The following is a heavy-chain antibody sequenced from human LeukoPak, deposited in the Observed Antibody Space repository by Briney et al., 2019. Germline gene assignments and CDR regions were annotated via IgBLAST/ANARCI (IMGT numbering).Heavy chain of an antibody. CDR1: GYSFTSYW. Sequence: GESLKISCKGSGYSFTSYWIGWVRQVPGKGLEWMGIIYPGDSDTTYSPSFQGQVTISADKSITTAFLQWGSLKASDTAIYCCARRGYGNYQHTFDYWGQGTLVTVSS. CDR2: IYPGDSDT. CDR3: ARRGYGNYQHTFDY. D-gene: IGHD4-17*01. V-gene: IGHV5-51*01. J-gene: IGHJ4*02.